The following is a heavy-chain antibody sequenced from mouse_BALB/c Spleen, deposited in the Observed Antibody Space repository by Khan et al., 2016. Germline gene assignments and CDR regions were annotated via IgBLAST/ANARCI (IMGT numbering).Heavy chain of an antibody. CDR3: ARSPYEYDVGFAY. D-gene: IGHD2-4*01. CDR2: IDPANGNT. V-gene: IGHV14-3*02. Sequence: VQLQQPGAELVKPGASVKLSCTASGFNIKDTYMHWVKQRPEQGLEWIGRIDPANGNTKYDPKFQGKATITADTSSNTAYLQLSSLTSEDTAVYYGARSPYEYDVGFAYWGQGTLVTVSA. CDR1: GFNIKDTY. J-gene: IGHJ3*01.